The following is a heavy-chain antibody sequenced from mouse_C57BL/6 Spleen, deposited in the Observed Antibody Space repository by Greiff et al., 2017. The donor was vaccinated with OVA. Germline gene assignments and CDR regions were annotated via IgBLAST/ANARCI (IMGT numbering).Heavy chain of an antibody. CDR2: IHPNSGST. J-gene: IGHJ1*03. CDR1: GYTFTSYW. D-gene: IGHD2-3*01. Sequence: QVQLQQPGAELVKPGASVKLSCKASGYTFTSYWMHWVKQRPGQGLEWIGMIHPNSGSTNYNEKFKSKATLTVDKSSSTAYMQLSSLTSEDSAVYYCAREDGYRYWYFDVWGTGTTVTVSS. CDR3: AREDGYRYWYFDV. V-gene: IGHV1-64*01.